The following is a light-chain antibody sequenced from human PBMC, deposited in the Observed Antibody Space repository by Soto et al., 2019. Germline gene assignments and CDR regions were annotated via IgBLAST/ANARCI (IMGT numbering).Light chain of an antibody. CDR2: EVS. J-gene: IGKJ1*01. CDR1: QSLIHSDGSTY. V-gene: IGKV2-30*02. CDR3: IQGTHWPWT. Sequence: DFVMTQSPLSLPVTLVQPASISCTSSQSLIHSDGSTYLSWFQQRPGQSPRRLIYEVSDRDSGVPDSFRGIVSCIDFTVRLSRVEAEDVGVYYCIQGTHWPWTFGQGTEVQIK.